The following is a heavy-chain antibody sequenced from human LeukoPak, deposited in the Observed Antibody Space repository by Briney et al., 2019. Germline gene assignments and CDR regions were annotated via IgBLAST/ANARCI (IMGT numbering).Heavy chain of an antibody. CDR3: ARGGFGELLYLFY. Sequence: ASVKVSCKASGYTFTSYAMHWVRQAPGQGLEWMGWINAGNGNTKYSQKFQGRVTITRDTSASTAYMELSSLRSEDTAVYYCARGGFGELLYLFYWGQGTLVTVSS. CDR1: GYTFTSYA. CDR2: INAGNGNT. J-gene: IGHJ4*02. D-gene: IGHD3-10*01. V-gene: IGHV1-3*01.